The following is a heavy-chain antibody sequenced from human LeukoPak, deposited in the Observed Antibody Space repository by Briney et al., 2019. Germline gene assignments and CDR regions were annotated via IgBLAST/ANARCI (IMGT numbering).Heavy chain of an antibody. D-gene: IGHD4-17*01. CDR2: MNQDGSEI. V-gene: IGHV3-7*01. J-gene: IGHJ4*02. Sequence: GGSLRLSCVGSGFTFSRYWLNWVRQAPGKGLEWVANMNQDGSEIYYLDSVKGRFTISRDNAKNSVYLQMNGLKAEDTAVYHCARDSLYGVVDYWGQGTLVTVSS. CDR1: GFTFSRYW. CDR3: ARDSLYGVVDY.